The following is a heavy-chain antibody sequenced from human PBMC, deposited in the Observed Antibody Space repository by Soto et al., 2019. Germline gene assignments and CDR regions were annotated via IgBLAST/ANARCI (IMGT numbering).Heavy chain of an antibody. CDR1: GFAFSSHP. CDR3: ARRAIGSSRAFDI. Sequence: LRLSCAASGFAFSSHPMSWVRQAPEKGLEWVSGISDSGGLTYNADFVKGRFTISRDNSKNTLHLQMNSLRAEDTAVYYCARRAIGSSRAFDIWGQGTMVTVSS. CDR2: ISDSGGLT. J-gene: IGHJ3*02. V-gene: IGHV3-23*01. D-gene: IGHD6-6*01.